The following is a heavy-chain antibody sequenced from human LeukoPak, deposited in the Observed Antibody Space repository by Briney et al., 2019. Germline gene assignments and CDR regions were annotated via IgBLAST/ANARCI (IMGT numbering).Heavy chain of an antibody. CDR3: ARDESCSTATCLSFFDY. D-gene: IGHD2-2*01. Sequence: SVKVSCKASGGTFSSYTISWVRQAPGQGLEWMGRIIPILDLANYAQKFQGRVMITADRSTSTAYMELSGLRSEDTAVYYCARDESCSTATCLSFFDYWGQGTLVTVSS. CDR2: IIPILDLA. J-gene: IGHJ4*02. V-gene: IGHV1-69*04. CDR1: GGTFSSYT.